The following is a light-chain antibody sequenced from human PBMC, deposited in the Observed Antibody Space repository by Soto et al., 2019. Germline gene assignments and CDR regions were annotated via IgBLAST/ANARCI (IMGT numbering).Light chain of an antibody. Sequence: QSVLSQPRSVSGSPGQSVTISCTGTSRDVGAYNYVSWYQHHPGKAPKLMIYDVNKASSGVPDGFSGSKSANTASLTISGLQAEDEADYFCCSYAGSYPVVFGGGTKLTVL. CDR2: DVN. CDR1: SRDVGAYNY. J-gene: IGLJ2*01. CDR3: CSYAGSYPVV. V-gene: IGLV2-11*01.